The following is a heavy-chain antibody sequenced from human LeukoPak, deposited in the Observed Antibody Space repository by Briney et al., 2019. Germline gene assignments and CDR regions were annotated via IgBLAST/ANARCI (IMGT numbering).Heavy chain of an antibody. CDR1: GGSFSGYY. J-gene: IGHJ4*02. Sequence: PSETLSLTCAVYGGSFSGYYWSWIRQPPGKGLEWIGEINHSGSTNYNPSLKSRVTISVDTSKNQFSLKLSSVTAADTAVYYCARPMVRGVSSHFDYWGQGTLVTVSS. D-gene: IGHD3-10*01. CDR2: INHSGST. V-gene: IGHV4-34*01. CDR3: ARPMVRGVSSHFDY.